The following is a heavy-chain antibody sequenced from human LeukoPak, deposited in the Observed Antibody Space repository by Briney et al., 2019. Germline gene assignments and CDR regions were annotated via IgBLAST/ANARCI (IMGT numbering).Heavy chain of an antibody. CDR3: ARGLGGDQGYFDL. CDR2: INWNSGTL. D-gene: IGHD3-10*01. CDR1: GFIFDDYA. Sequence: GKSLRLSCAASGFIFDDYAMHWVRQAPGKGLEWVSTINWNSGTLAYADSVKGRFTISRDNAKNSLYLQMNSLRTEDTALYYCARGLGGDQGYFDLWGRGTLATVSS. V-gene: IGHV3-9*01. J-gene: IGHJ2*01.